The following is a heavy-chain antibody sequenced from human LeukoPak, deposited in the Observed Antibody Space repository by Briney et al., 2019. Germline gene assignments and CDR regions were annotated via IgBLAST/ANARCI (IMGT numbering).Heavy chain of an antibody. V-gene: IGHV4-34*01. CDR1: GGSFSGYY. Sequence: SETLSLTCAVYGGSFSGYYWSWIRQPPGKGLEWIGEINHSGSTNYNPSLKSRVTISVDTSKNQFSLKLSSVTAADTAVYYCARVGSHSTISGAVEAQGTVYYYYYYMDVWGKGTTVTVSS. CDR3: ARVGSHSTISGAVEAQGTVYYYYYYMDV. D-gene: IGHD3-3*01. J-gene: IGHJ6*03. CDR2: INHSGST.